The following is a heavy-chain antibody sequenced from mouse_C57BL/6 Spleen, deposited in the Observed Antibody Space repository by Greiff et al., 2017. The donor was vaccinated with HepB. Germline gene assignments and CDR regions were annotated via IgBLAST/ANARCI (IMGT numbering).Heavy chain of an antibody. CDR1: GFTFSSYT. D-gene: IGHD2-5*01. Sequence: EVMLVESGGGLVKPGGSLKLSCAASGFTFSSYTMSWVRQTPEKRLEWVATISGGGGNTYYPDSVKGRFTISRDNAKNTLYLQMSSLRSEDTALYYCARQSYYSNYRYFDYWGQGTTLTVSS. V-gene: IGHV5-9*01. CDR2: ISGGGGNT. J-gene: IGHJ2*01. CDR3: ARQSYYSNYRYFDY.